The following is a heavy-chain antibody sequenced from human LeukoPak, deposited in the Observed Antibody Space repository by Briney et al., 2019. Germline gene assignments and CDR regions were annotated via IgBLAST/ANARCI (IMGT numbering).Heavy chain of an antibody. D-gene: IGHD6-13*01. CDR1: GYTFTGYY. V-gene: IGHV1-2*02. J-gene: IGHJ4*02. Sequence: ASVKVSCKASGYTFTGYYMHWVRQAAGQGLEWMGWIDPNSGGTNYAQKFQGRVTMTRDTSISTAYMEPRRLRSDDTAVYYSARGEEQLDYPADYWGQGTLVTVSS. CDR2: IDPNSGGT. CDR3: ARGEEQLDYPADY.